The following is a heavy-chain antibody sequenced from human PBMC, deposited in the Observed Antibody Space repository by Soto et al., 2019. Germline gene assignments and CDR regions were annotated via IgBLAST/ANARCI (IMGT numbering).Heavy chain of an antibody. D-gene: IGHD6-19*01. Sequence: ASVKVSCKASGHTFNSDDISWVRQATGQGLEWMGWMNPYSGNTDYAQTFQGRVTMTRNTSTSTAYMELSSLRSEDTAVYYCARSSGWGLGAFDIWGQGTMVTVSS. V-gene: IGHV1-8*01. CDR3: ARSSGWGLGAFDI. J-gene: IGHJ3*02. CDR1: GHTFNSDD. CDR2: MNPYSGNT.